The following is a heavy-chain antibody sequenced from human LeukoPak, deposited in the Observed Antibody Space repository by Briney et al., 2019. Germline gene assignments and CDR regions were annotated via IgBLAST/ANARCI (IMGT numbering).Heavy chain of an antibody. CDR2: IYYSGST. D-gene: IGHD3-10*01. J-gene: IGHJ5*02. CDR3: ARAVWFYNRLDP. Sequence: SETLSLTCTVSGDSISSYYWSWIRQPPGKGLKWIGYIYYSGSTNYNPSLKSRVTISVGTSKNQFSLKMSSVYAADTAVYYCARAVWFYNRLDPWGKGTLVTVPS. CDR1: GDSISSYY. V-gene: IGHV4-59*01.